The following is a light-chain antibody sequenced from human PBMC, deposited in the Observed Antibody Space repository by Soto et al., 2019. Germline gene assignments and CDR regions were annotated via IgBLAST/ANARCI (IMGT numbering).Light chain of an antibody. CDR3: SSYTTTSTWV. CDR2: DVS. V-gene: IGLV2-14*01. J-gene: IGLJ2*01. CDR1: ITDVGSSNY. Sequence: QLVLTQPASVSGSPGQSITISCTGTITDVGSSNYVSWYKQHPGKAPKLMIYDVSNRPSGVSNRFSGSKSGNTASLTISGLQAEDEADYYCSSYTTTSTWVFGGGTQLTVL.